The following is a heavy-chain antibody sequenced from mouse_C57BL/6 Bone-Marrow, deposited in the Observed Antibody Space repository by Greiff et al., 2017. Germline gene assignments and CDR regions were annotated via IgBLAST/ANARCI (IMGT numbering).Heavy chain of an antibody. CDR1: GYTFTSYW. Sequence: VQLQQPGAELVKPGASVKLSCKASGYTFTSYWMQWVKQRPGQGLEWIGEIDPSDSYTNYNQKFKGKATLTVDTSSSTAYMQLSSLTSEDSAVYYCARNYGSSDVDDFDYWGQGTTLTVSS. CDR3: ARNYGSSDVDDFDY. D-gene: IGHD1-1*01. CDR2: IDPSDSYT. V-gene: IGHV1-50*01. J-gene: IGHJ2*01.